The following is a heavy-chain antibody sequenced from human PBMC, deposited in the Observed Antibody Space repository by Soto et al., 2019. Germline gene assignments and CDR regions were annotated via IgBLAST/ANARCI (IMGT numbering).Heavy chain of an antibody. CDR1: GYNFIDYS. D-gene: IGHD1-1*01. CDR2: MNPKSGHT. J-gene: IGHJ4*02. V-gene: IGHV1-8*01. CDR3: ARRIPDGKCDS. Sequence: ASVKVSCKASGYNFIDYSINWVRQAPGQGLEWMGWMNPKSGHTAHAQKIQGRVILTRDTSINTVYMELSSLTSGDTAVYFCARRIPDGKCDSGGRGTQGTVS.